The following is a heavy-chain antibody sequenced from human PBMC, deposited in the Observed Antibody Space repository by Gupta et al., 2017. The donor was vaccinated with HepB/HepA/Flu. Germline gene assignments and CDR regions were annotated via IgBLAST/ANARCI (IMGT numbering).Heavy chain of an antibody. Sequence: EVQLLESGGGFVQPGGSLRLSCAASGLTFSSYAMSWLRQAPGKGLEWVSAISGGGGLTYSADSVEGRFTMSRDNSKNTLYLHMNSLRAADTATYYCAKGDRSGYWEYWGPGTLVSVSS. J-gene: IGHJ4*02. CDR1: GLTFSSYA. D-gene: IGHD3-22*01. CDR3: AKGDRSGYWEY. V-gene: IGHV3-23*01. CDR2: ISGGGGLT.